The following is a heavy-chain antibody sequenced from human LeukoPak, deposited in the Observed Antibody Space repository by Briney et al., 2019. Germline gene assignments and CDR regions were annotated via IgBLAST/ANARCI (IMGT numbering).Heavy chain of an antibody. V-gene: IGHV1-24*01. CDR2: FDVEYGET. CDR3: ATGPGIAVAGTGDAFDI. J-gene: IGHJ3*02. Sequence: ASVKVSCKVSGYTLTDLSMHWVRQAPGKGLECMGNFDVEYGETIYAQKFQGRVTMTEDTSTDTAYMDLSSLRAEDTAVYYCATGPGIAVAGTGDAFDIWGQGTMVTVSS. D-gene: IGHD6-19*01. CDR1: GYTLTDLS.